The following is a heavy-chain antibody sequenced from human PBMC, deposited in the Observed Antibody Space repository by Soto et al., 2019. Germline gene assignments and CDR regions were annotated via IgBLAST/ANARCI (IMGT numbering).Heavy chain of an antibody. V-gene: IGHV1-2*02. J-gene: IGHJ4*02. D-gene: IGHD5-12*01. CDR1: GPTFIAYY. CDR2: IDPKGGGT. Sequence: QLVQSGAEVKKPGASVRVPCKTSGPTFIAYYIHWVRQAPGQGLEWMGWIDPKGGGTTYEQKFLGRVTMTRDTSINTAYMDLNRLTSDDTAVYYCARVSVDVPEWGQGTLITVSS. CDR3: ARVSVDVPE.